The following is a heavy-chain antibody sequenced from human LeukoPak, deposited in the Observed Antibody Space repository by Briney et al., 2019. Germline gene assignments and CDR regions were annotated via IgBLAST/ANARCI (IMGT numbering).Heavy chain of an antibody. Sequence: PGGALRLSCGASGFTFSRHWLHWVRQAPGKGLVWVSRINGDGSDTSYADSVKGRFTVSRDNAKNTLYLQINSLRADDTAGYYCVVHCSSATCSDYWGQGTLVRVPS. D-gene: IGHD2-2*01. J-gene: IGHJ4*02. CDR1: GFTFSRHW. CDR3: VVHCSSATCSDY. V-gene: IGHV3-74*01. CDR2: INGDGSDT.